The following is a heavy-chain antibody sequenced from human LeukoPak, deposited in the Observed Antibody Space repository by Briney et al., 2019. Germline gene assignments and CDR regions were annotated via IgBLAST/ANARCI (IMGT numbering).Heavy chain of an antibody. CDR1: GFTFSSYG. V-gene: IGHV3-48*02. CDR2: IGSTTSI. Sequence: GGSLRLSCVGYGFTFSSYGMNWVRQAPGKGLEWIVYIGSTTSIYYADSVKGLFTISRDNAKNSVFLQMNSLRDEYTAVYYCARRYCGSTTCPNFDYWGQGILVTVSS. CDR3: ARRYCGSTTCPNFDY. D-gene: IGHD2-2*01. J-gene: IGHJ4*02.